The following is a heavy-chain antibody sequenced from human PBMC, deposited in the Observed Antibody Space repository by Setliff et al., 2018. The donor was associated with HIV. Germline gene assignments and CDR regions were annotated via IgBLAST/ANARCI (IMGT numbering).Heavy chain of an antibody. V-gene: IGHV1-69*04. D-gene: IGHD3-22*01. CDR3: ARERPGDHYESTGYQLADWFDP. J-gene: IGHJ5*02. Sequence: GASVKVSCKASGGSFTSYTFSWVRQAPGQGLEWMGRIIPIVTIAHCAEQFVGRVTITADKSTSTTYMEVSSLRSEDTAVYYCARERPGDHYESTGYQLADWFDPWGQGTLVTVSS. CDR2: IIPIVTIA. CDR1: GGSFTSYT.